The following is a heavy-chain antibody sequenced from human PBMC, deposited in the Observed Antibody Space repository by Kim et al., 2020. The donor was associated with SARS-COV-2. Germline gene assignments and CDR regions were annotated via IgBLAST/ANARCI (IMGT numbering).Heavy chain of an antibody. J-gene: IGHJ6*02. D-gene: IGHD1-26*01. V-gene: IGHV3-30*04. CDR2: ISYDGSNK. CDR1: GFTFSSYA. Sequence: GGSLRLSCAASGFTFSSYAMHWVRQAPGKGLEWVAVISYDGSNKYYADSVKGRFTISRDNSKNTLYLQMNSLRAEDTAVYYCARNEYRYSGRYFLAGTLYYYYGMDVWGQGTPVTVSS. CDR3: ARNEYRYSGRYFLAGTLYYYYGMDV.